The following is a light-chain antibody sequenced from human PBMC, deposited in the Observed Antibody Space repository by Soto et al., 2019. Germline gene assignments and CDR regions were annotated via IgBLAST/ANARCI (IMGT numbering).Light chain of an antibody. V-gene: IGKV3-20*01. CDR3: HHYGGSPIT. CDR1: QSVSSS. CDR2: DAS. J-gene: IGKJ5*01. Sequence: EIVLTQSPATLSLSPGERATLSCRASQSVSSSLAWYQHKPGQAPRLLIYDASNRATGIPDRFSGSGSGTDFTLTISRLEPEDFAVYYCHHYGGSPITFGQGTRLDIK.